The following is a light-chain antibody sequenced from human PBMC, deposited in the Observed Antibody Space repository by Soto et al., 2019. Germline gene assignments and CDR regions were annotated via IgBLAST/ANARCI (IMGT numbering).Light chain of an antibody. Sequence: QSVLTRPPSASGTPGQRVTISCSGSSSNIGSNTVNWYQQLPGTAPKLLICSNNQRPSGVPDRFSGSKSGTSASLAISGLQSEDEADYYCAAWDDSLNGVVFGGGTQLTVL. V-gene: IGLV1-44*01. J-gene: IGLJ2*01. CDR1: SSNIGSNT. CDR3: AAWDDSLNGVV. CDR2: SNN.